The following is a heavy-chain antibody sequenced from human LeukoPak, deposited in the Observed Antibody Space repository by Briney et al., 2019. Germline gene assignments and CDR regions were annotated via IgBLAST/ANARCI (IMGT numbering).Heavy chain of an antibody. Sequence: GASVKVSCKASGYTFTSYGISWVRQAPGQGLEWMGWISAYNGNTNYAQKLQGRVTMTTDTSTSTAYMELRSLRSDDTAVYYCARDRAVWFGGPLRFDPWGQGTLVTVSS. J-gene: IGHJ5*02. CDR3: ARDRAVWFGGPLRFDP. CDR2: ISAYNGNT. D-gene: IGHD3-10*01. CDR1: GYTFTSYG. V-gene: IGHV1-18*04.